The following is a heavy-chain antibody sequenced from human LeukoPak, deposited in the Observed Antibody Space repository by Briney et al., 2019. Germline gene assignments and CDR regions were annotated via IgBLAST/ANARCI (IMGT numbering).Heavy chain of an antibody. V-gene: IGHV4-39*01. CDR1: GGSISSSNYF. CDR3: ARQMNTVTADY. D-gene: IGHD4-17*01. J-gene: IGHJ4*02. Sequence: SGTLSLTGTVSGGSISSSNYFWGWIRQPPGKGLKWIGSIFYSGSTYYNPSLNSRVTISIDTSKNQFSLRLSSVTAADTAVYYCARQMNTVTADYWGQGTLVTVSS. CDR2: IFYSGST.